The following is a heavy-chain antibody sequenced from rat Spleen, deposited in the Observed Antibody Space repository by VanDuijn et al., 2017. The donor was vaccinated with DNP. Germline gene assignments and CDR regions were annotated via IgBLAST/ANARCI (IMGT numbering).Heavy chain of an antibody. CDR2: ISSIDDFT. V-gene: IGHV5-46*01. CDR3: TREGTGTGYFDY. J-gene: IGHJ2*01. Sequence: EVQLVESGGGLVQPGRSMKLSCAASGFTFSSFPMAWVRQAPTKGLEWVATISSIDDFTYYRDSVKGRFTISRDDVSSTLYLQMNSLRSEDTATYYCTREGTGTGYFDYWGQGVMVTVSS. D-gene: IGHD5-1*01. CDR1: GFTFSSFP.